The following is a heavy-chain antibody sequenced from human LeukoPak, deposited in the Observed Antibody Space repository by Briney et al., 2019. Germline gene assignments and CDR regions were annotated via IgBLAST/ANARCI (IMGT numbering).Heavy chain of an antibody. CDR1: GYTFTSYD. CDR3: AREGITMVRGVSSNQYYYYYMDV. CDR2: INPNSGGT. D-gene: IGHD3-10*01. Sequence: ASVKVSCKASGYTFTSYDINWVRQAPGQGLEWMGWINPNSGGTNYAQKFQGRVTMTRDTSISTAYMELSRLRSDDTAVYYCAREGITMVRGVSSNQYYYYYMDVWGKGTTVTVSS. V-gene: IGHV1-2*02. J-gene: IGHJ6*03.